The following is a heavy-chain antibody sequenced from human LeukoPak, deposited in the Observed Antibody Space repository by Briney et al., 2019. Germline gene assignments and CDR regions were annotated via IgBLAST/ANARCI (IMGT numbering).Heavy chain of an antibody. CDR3: ARDGSGSIAAAGLRN. Sequence: ASVKVSCKASGYIFTSYFMHWVRQAPGQGLEWMGIINPSGGSTSYAQKFQGRVTMTRDTSTSTVYMELSSLRSEDTAVYYCARDGSGSIAAAGLRNWGQGTLVTVSS. CDR1: GYIFTSYF. D-gene: IGHD6-13*01. V-gene: IGHV1-46*01. J-gene: IGHJ4*02. CDR2: INPSGGST.